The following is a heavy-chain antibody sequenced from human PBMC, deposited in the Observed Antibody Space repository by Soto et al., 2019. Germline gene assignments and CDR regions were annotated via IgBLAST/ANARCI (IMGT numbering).Heavy chain of an antibody. CDR2: INTGSGNT. CDR1: GDTFTSYA. Sequence: SVKVACKASGDTFTSYAVHWVRQPPGQRHEWMGWINTGSGNTKYSQNCQGRVTMTRDTSASTAYMELSSLSSEDTAVHYCARDLLPRYSFSGLEPWGQGTLVTVS. CDR3: ARDLLPRYSFSGLEP. V-gene: IGHV1-3*04. D-gene: IGHD6-13*01. J-gene: IGHJ5*02.